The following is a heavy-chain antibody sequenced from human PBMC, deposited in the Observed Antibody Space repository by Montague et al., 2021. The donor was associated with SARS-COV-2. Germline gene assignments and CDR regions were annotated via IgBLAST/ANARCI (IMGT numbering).Heavy chain of an antibody. CDR3: ASERIYGSGSYDNPFLLVGS. Sequence: SETLSLTCTVSGGSISSSSYYWGWIRQPPGKGLEWIGSIYYSGSTYYNPSLKSRVTISVDTSKNQFSLKLSSVTAADTAVYYCASERIYGSGSYDNPFLLVGSWGQGTLVTVSS. D-gene: IGHD3-10*01. V-gene: IGHV4-39*01. J-gene: IGHJ5*01. CDR1: GGSISSSSYY. CDR2: IYYSGST.